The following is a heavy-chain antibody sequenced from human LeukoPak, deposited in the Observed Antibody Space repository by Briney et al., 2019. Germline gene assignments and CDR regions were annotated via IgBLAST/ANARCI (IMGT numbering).Heavy chain of an antibody. D-gene: IGHD6-19*01. CDR3: ARGHLAVAGAFDY. CDR2: IWYDGNNK. Sequence: GGSLRLSCSASGFTFSSYAMHWVRQAPGKGLEWVAVIWYDGNNKYYADSVKGRFTISRDNSKNTLSLQMNSLRAEDTAVYYCARGHLAVAGAFDYWGQGTLVTVSS. V-gene: IGHV3-33*08. CDR1: GFTFSSYA. J-gene: IGHJ4*02.